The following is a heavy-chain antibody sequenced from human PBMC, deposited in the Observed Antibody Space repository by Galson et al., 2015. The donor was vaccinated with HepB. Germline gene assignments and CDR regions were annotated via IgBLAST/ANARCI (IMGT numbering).Heavy chain of an antibody. CDR1: GYTFTTYG. D-gene: IGHD3-22*01. CDR2: ISGYKSNT. Sequence: SVKVSCKASGYTFTTYGISWVRQAPGQGLEWMGWISGYKSNTYYAQKFQGRVTMTKDTSTSTAYMELRSLRSDDTAVYYCARDLYYYDSSGYYLDVFDIWGQGTMVTVSS. CDR3: ARDLYYYDSSGYYLDVFDI. J-gene: IGHJ3*02. V-gene: IGHV1-18*01.